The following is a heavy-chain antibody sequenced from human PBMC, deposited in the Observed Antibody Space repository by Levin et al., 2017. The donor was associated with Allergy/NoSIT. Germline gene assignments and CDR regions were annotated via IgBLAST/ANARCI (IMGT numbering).Heavy chain of an antibody. D-gene: IGHD3-10*01. CDR2: IYPDDSDT. J-gene: IGHJ6*02. CDR1: GFSFTGYW. Sequence: KVSCKFSGFSFTGYWIAWVRQLPGKGLEWMGVIYPDDSDTRYSPSFQGQVTISADKSISTAYLQWSRLKASDTNKYYCARHPAIYYGSGGSFHFYGMDVWGQGTTVTVSS. V-gene: IGHV5-51*01. CDR3: ARHPAIYYGSGGSFHFYGMDV.